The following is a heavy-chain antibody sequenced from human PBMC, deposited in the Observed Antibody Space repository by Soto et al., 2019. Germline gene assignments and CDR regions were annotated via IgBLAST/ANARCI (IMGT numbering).Heavy chain of an antibody. Sequence: GGSLRLSCAASGFTFSSYWMSWVRQAPGKGLGWVANIKQDGSEKYYGDSVKGRFTIHRDNAKNSLYLQMNSRRAEDTAVYYCARDPLWIPPGDALDIWGQGTMVTVSS. D-gene: IGHD2-21*01. CDR2: IKQDGSEK. V-gene: IGHV3-7*03. CDR1: GFTFSSYW. CDR3: ARDPLWIPPGDALDI. J-gene: IGHJ3*02.